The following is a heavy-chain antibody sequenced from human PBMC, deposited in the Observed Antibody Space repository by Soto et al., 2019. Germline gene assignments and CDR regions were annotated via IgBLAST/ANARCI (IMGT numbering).Heavy chain of an antibody. D-gene: IGHD2-2*01. Sequence: ASVKVSCKASGYTFTGYYMHWVRQAPGQGLEWMGWINPNSGGTNYAQKFQGRVTMTRDTSISTAYMELNSLRAEDTAVYYCARDLSSCSSARCYSFYYGMDLWGQGTTVTVSS. CDR2: INPNSGGT. J-gene: IGHJ6*02. V-gene: IGHV1-2*02. CDR1: GYTFTGYY. CDR3: ARDLSSCSSARCYSFYYGMDL.